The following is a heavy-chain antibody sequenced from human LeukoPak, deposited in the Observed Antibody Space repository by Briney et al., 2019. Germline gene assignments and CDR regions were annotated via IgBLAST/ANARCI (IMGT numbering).Heavy chain of an antibody. CDR3: AKKFPGTVAAGPDH. V-gene: IGHV3-23*01. J-gene: IGHJ4*02. CDR1: GFTFSSYA. CDR2: ISASGDRT. Sequence: GGSLRLSCAASGFTFSSYAMSWVRQAPGRGLEWVSAISASGDRTYYADSVKGRFTISRDNSKNTLYLQMNSLRAEDTAVYYCAKKFPGTVAAGPDHWGQGTLVTVSS. D-gene: IGHD6-13*01.